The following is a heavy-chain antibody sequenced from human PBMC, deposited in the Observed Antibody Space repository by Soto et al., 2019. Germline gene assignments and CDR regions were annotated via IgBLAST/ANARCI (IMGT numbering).Heavy chain of an antibody. V-gene: IGHV1-46*03. D-gene: IGHD2-2*01. Sequence: ASVKVSCKASGYTFTSYYMHLVRQAPGQGLEWMGIINPSGGSTSYAQKFQGRVTMTRDTSTSTVYMELSSLRSEDTAVYYCARDLATSIGYCSSTSCLVPDYYYGMDVWGQGTTVTVSS. CDR1: GYTFTSYY. J-gene: IGHJ6*02. CDR3: ARDLATSIGYCSSTSCLVPDYYYGMDV. CDR2: INPSGGST.